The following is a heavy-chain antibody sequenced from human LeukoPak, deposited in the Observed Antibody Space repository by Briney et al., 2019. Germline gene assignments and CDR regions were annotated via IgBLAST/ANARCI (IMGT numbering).Heavy chain of an antibody. CDR2: INDGGSYT. CDR1: VFTFSGYW. J-gene: IGHJ4*02. V-gene: IGHV3-74*03. CDR3: AREAYGSGQRYSDF. D-gene: IGHD6-19*01. Sequence: PGGSLRLSCAASVFTFSGYWMHWVRQVPGKGLVWVSRINDGGSYTTYADSVEGRFTIFRDNAKNTLYLQMSSLRAEDTAMYFCAREAYGSGQRYSDFWGQGTLVTVSS.